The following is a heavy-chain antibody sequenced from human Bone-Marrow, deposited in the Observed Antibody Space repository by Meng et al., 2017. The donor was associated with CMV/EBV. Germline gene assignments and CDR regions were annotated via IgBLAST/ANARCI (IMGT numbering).Heavy chain of an antibody. CDR1: GYTFTGYY. CDR3: ARDMGSLGDCSSTSCYWSPGNFDY. Sequence: ASVKVSCKASGYTFTGYYMHWVRQAPGQGLEWMGWINPNSGGTNYAQKFEGRVTMTRDTSISTAYMELSRLRADDTAVYYCARDMGSLGDCSSTSCYWSPGNFDYWGQGTLVTVSS. D-gene: IGHD2-2*01. CDR2: INPNSGGT. J-gene: IGHJ4*02. V-gene: IGHV1-2*02.